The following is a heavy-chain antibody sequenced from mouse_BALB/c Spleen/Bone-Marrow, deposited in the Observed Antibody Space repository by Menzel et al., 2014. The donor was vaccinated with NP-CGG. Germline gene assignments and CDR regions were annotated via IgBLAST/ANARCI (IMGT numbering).Heavy chain of an antibody. CDR2: INPTSGYT. CDR1: GYTFTSYT. CDR3: ARPRYFGY. J-gene: IGHJ2*01. Sequence: QVQLQQSAAELARPGASVKMSCKASGYTFTSYTIHWVKQRPGQGLEWIGYINPTSGYTEYNQKFKDKTTLTADKSSSTAYMQLSSLTSEDSAVYYCARPRYFGYWGQGTTLTVSS. V-gene: IGHV1-4*02.